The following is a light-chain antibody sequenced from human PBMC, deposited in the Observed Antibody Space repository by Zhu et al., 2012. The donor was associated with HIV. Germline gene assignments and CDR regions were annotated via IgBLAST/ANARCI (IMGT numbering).Light chain of an antibody. V-gene: IGKV3-20*01. J-gene: IGKJ1*01. Sequence: IVLTQSPATLSLSPGERATLSCRASQSISSTYLAWYQQKPGQAPRLLIYGASSRATGIPDRFSGSGSGTDFTLTISRLEPEDFAVYYCQQYNILPRTFGQGTKVEIK. CDR3: QQYNILPRT. CDR1: QSISSTY. CDR2: GAS.